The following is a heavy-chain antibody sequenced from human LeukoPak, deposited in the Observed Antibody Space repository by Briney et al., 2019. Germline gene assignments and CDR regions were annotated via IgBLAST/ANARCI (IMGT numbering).Heavy chain of an antibody. CDR2: ISYDGSNK. D-gene: IGHD3-10*01. CDR1: GFTFSSYW. J-gene: IGHJ3*02. Sequence: GGSLRLSCAASGFTFSSYWMSWVRQAPGRGLEWVALISYDGSNKYYTDSVKGRFTISRDNSKNTLYLQMNSLRVEDTAIYYCARGAFDAVRGVIRPPLAFDIWGPGTMVTVSS. V-gene: IGHV3-30-3*01. CDR3: ARGAFDAVRGVIRPPLAFDI.